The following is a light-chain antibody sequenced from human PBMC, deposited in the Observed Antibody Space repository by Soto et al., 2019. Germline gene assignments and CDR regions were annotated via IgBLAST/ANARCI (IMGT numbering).Light chain of an antibody. J-gene: IGKJ4*01. V-gene: IGKV3-20*01. CDR1: QSVSRD. CDR3: QQYGNSLT. CDR2: DAS. Sequence: EIVLTQSPATRSVSPGGRAPLSCRASQSVSRDLAWYQQKPGQAPRLLIYDASHRATGFPDRFSGSGSGTDFTLTISRLEPEDFAVYYCQQYGNSLTFGGGTEVDIK.